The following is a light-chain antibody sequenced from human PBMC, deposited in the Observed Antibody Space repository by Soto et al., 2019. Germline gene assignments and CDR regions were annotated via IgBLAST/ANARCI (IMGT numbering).Light chain of an antibody. Sequence: EIVLTQSPATLSLSPGERATLSCRASQSVSSYLAWYQQKPGQAPRLLIYDASNRATGIQARFSGSGSGTDFTLNISSLEPEDFAVYYCQQRSNWLTFGGGTKVEIK. J-gene: IGKJ4*01. CDR3: QQRSNWLT. CDR2: DAS. V-gene: IGKV3-11*01. CDR1: QSVSSY.